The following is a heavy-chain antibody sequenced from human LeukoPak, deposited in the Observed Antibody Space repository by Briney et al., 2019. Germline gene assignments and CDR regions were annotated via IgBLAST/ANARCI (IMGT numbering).Heavy chain of an antibody. CDR2: FYPEDGET. J-gene: IGHJ5*02. CDR3: ARARSPYSSSWYWFDP. V-gene: IGHV1-24*01. Sequence: ASVKVTCKVSGYTLTELSMHWVRQAPGKGLEWMGGFYPEDGETIYAQKFQGRVTMTEDTSTDTAYMELSSLKSEDTAVYYCARARSPYSSSWYWFDPWSQGTLVTVSS. CDR1: GYTLTELS. D-gene: IGHD6-13*01.